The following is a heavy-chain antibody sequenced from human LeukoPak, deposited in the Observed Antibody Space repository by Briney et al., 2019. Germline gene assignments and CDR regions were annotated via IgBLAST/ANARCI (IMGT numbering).Heavy chain of an antibody. J-gene: IGHJ4*02. CDR2: ISYDGSNK. V-gene: IGHV3-30-3*01. Sequence: GGSLRLSCAASGFTFNSYNMNWVRQAPGKGLEWVAVISYDGSNKYYADSVKGRFTISRDNSKNTLYLQMNSLRAEDTAVYYCARGPYYFDYWGQGTLVTVSS. CDR3: ARGPYYFDY. CDR1: GFTFNSYN.